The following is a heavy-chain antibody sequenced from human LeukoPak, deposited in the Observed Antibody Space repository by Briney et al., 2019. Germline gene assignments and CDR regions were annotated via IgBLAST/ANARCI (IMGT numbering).Heavy chain of an antibody. CDR2: ISGSGGST. CDR3: AKSGGLSGSGRLAMDV. J-gene: IGHJ6*02. V-gene: IGHV3-23*01. CDR1: GFTFSTYA. D-gene: IGHD3-10*01. Sequence: GGSLRLSCAASGFTFSTYAMSWVRLAPGKGLEWVSGISGSGGSTDYADSVKGRFTSSRDNSNNTLYVQMNSLRVEDTAVYYCAKSGGLSGSGRLAMDVWGQGTTVTVSS.